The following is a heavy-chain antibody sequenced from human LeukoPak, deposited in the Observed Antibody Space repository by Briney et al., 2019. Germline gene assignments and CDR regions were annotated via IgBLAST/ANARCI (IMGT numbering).Heavy chain of an antibody. CDR3: AKVAGTTQGYYFDY. Sequence: GGSLRLSCAASGFTFNTYAMNWVRQAPGKGLEWVSTISGNGGSTYDADSVKGRFTISRDNSKNTLYLQMNSLRAEDTAFYYCAKVAGTTQGYYFDYWGQGTLVTVSS. CDR1: GFTFNTYA. V-gene: IGHV3-23*01. CDR2: ISGNGGST. J-gene: IGHJ4*02. D-gene: IGHD1-7*01.